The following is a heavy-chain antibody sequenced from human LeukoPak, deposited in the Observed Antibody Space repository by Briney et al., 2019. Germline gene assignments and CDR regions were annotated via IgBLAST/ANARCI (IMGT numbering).Heavy chain of an antibody. CDR3: VNGRHGSGSYYGY. Sequence: GGSLRLSCAASGFTFSRYWMHWVRQAPGKGLMWVSRISPDGSTTLYADSVKGRFTISRGNAKNTLYLQMNSLRAEDMAVYYCVNGRHGSGSYYGYWGQGTLVTVSS. D-gene: IGHD3-10*01. CDR2: ISPDGSTT. CDR1: GFTFSRYW. J-gene: IGHJ4*02. V-gene: IGHV3-74*03.